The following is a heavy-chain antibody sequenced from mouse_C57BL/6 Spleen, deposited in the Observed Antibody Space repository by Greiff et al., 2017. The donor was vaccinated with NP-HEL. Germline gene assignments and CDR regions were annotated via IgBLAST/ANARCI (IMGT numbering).Heavy chain of an antibody. CDR2: IHPSDSDT. V-gene: IGHV1-74*01. CDR1: GYTFTSYW. Sequence: QVQLQQPGAELVKPGASVKVSCKASGYTFTSYWMHWVKQRPGQGLEWIGRIHPSDSDTNYNQKFKGKATLTVDTSSSTAYMQLSSLTSEDSAVYYCEIEELGNFYYAMDYWGQGASVTVAS. D-gene: IGHD2-1*01. CDR3: EIEELGNFYYAMDY. J-gene: IGHJ4*01.